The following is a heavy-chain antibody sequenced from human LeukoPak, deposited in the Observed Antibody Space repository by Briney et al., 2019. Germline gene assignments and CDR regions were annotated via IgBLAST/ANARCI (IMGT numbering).Heavy chain of an antibody. CDR2: VSDDGTRQ. Sequence: GGSLRLSCAASGFIFSSYGMYWVRQSPGKGLEWVAYVSDDGTRQYYADSVKGRLTISRDNSKNTLNLQMNSLRVEHTAVYYCARDITGGYSVDYWGQGTLVTVSS. CDR3: ARDITGGYSVDY. D-gene: IGHD1-26*01. J-gene: IGHJ4*02. CDR1: GFIFSSYG. V-gene: IGHV3-30*03.